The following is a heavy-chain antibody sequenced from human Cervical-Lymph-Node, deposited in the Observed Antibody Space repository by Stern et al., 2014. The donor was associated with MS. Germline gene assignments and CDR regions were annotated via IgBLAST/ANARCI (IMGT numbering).Heavy chain of an antibody. V-gene: IGHV1-18*01. CDR1: GYTFNTYS. Sequence: QVQLVGSGAEVKKPGASVMVSCKASGYTFNTYSISWVRQAPGQGLEWMAWINPYNGHTRYAQKVEGRLTMTTDTSTSTAYMELRSLRSDDTAVYYCARGYCTGGSCSPPLGYWGQGTLVTVSS. CDR3: ARGYCTGGSCSPPLGY. CDR2: INPYNGHT. D-gene: IGHD2-15*01. J-gene: IGHJ4*02.